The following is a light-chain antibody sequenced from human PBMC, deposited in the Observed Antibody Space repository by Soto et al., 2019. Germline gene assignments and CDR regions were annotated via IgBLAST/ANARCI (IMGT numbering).Light chain of an antibody. CDR3: QHYNNWPET. CDR1: QSVSSN. CDR2: GAS. V-gene: IGKV3-15*01. Sequence: EIVMTQSPATLSVSPGERATLSCRASQSVSSNLAWYQQKPGQAPRLLIYGASTRATGIPARFSGSVSGTYFTLTISSLQSEDFAVYYCQHYNNWPETFGQGTKVEI. J-gene: IGKJ1*01.